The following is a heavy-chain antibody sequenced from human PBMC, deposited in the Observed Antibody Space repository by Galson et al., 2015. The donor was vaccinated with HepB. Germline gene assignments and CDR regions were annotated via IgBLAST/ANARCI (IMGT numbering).Heavy chain of an antibody. V-gene: IGHV3-11*06. CDR3: ARVADADYGDHSHFDY. CDR1: GFSFTEYY. J-gene: IGHJ4*02. D-gene: IGHD4-17*01. Sequence: SLRLSCATSGFSFTEYYMTWIRQTPGKGLEWLSYISANSVYTNYADSVKGRFTISRDNVKNSMYLQMNSLSAEDTAVYFCARVADADYGDHSHFDYWGQGTLVTVSS. CDR2: ISANSVYT.